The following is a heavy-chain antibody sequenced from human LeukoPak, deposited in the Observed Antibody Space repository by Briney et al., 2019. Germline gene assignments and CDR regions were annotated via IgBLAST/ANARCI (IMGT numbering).Heavy chain of an antibody. Sequence: GGSLRLSCAASGFTFSDYYMSWIRQAPGKGQEWVSYISSSGSTIYYADSVKGRFTISRDNAKNSLYLQMNSLRAEDTAVYYCARANRYCSSTSCYFDYWGQGTLVTVSS. D-gene: IGHD2-2*01. J-gene: IGHJ4*02. CDR1: GFTFSDYY. CDR2: ISSSGSTI. V-gene: IGHV3-11*01. CDR3: ARANRYCSSTSCYFDY.